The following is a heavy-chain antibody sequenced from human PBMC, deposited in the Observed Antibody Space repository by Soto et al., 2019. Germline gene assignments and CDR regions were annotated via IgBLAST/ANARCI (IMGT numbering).Heavy chain of an antibody. V-gene: IGHV3-23*01. CDR3: AKDLVFCGYDAEGTGFDP. CDR2: ISGSGGST. D-gene: IGHD5-12*01. Sequence: GSLRLSCAASGFTFSSYAMSWVRQAPGKGLEWVSAISGSGGSTYYADSVKGQFTISRDNSKNTLYLQMNSLRAEDTAIYYWAKDLVFCGYDAEGTGFDPRARGPSLPVSA. CDR1: GFTFSSYA. J-gene: IGHJ5*02.